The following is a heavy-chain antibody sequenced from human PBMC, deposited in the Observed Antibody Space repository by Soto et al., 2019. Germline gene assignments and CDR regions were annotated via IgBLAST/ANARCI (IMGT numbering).Heavy chain of an antibody. D-gene: IGHD3-10*01. CDR2: ISCSGGST. CDR1: GFTFSSYA. Sequence: GGSLRLACAASGFTFSSYAISWFRQAPGKGLEWVSAISCSGGSTYYTDSVKGRLTISRDNSKNTLYLQMNSLRAEDTAVYYCARGIGLWFGELNYWGQGTLVTVSS. J-gene: IGHJ4*02. CDR3: ARGIGLWFGELNY. V-gene: IGHV3-23*01.